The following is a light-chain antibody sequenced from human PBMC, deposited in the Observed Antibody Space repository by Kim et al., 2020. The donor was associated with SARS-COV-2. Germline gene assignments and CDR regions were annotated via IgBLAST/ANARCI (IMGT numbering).Light chain of an antibody. J-gene: IGLJ3*02. Sequence: QRVAISCSGSSSNIGSNTVSWYQQLPGTAPKLLIYSNNQRPSGVPDRLSGSKSGTSASLAISGLQSEDEADYYCAAWDDSLNGRVCGGGTQLTVL. V-gene: IGLV1-44*01. CDR1: SSNIGSNT. CDR2: SNN. CDR3: AAWDDSLNGRV.